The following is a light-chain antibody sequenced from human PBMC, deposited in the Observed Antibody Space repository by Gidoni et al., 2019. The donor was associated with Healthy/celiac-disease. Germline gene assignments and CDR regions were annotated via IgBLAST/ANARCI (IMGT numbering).Light chain of an antibody. Sequence: ELTQPPSGSVCPGQTARITCSGDALPKKYAYWYQQKSGQAPVLVIYEDSKRPSGLPARFSAPSSGPMATLTITAAHVEDEADYYCYSTDSSGNHRVFGGGTKLTVL. CDR2: EDS. J-gene: IGLJ2*01. CDR1: ALPKKY. V-gene: IGLV3-10*01. CDR3: YSTDSSGNHRV.